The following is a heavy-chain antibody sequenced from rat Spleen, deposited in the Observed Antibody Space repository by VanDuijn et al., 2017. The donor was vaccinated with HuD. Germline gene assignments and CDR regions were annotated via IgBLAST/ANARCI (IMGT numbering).Heavy chain of an antibody. CDR3: ARHRYYGPGDY. J-gene: IGHJ2*01. V-gene: IGHV5-22*01. CDR1: GFTFSSFP. Sequence: EVQLVESGGGLVQPGRSLKLSCAASGFTFSSFPMAWVRQAPTRGLEWVATISYEGSSTYYGDSVKGRFTISRDNAKSTLYLQMNSLRSEDTATYYCARHRYYGPGDYWGQGVMVTVSS. CDR2: ISYEGSST. D-gene: IGHD1-7*01.